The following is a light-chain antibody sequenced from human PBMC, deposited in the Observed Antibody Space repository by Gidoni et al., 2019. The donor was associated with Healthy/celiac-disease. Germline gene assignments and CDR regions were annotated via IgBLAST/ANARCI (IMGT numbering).Light chain of an antibody. V-gene: IGKV1-6*01. CDR2: AAS. Sequence: AIQMTQSPSSLSASVGDRVTITCRASQGIRNALGWYQQKPGKAPTLLIYAASCLQSGVPSRFRGSGSGTDFTLTISSLQPEDFATYYCLQDYNYPWTFGQGTKVEIK. CDR1: QGIRNA. J-gene: IGKJ1*01. CDR3: LQDYNYPWT.